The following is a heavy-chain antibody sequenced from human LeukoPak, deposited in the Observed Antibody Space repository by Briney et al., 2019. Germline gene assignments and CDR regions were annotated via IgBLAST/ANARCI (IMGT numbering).Heavy chain of an antibody. Sequence: GSSVKVSCKASGGTFSSYAISWVRQAPGQGLEWMGRIIPILGIANYAQKFQGRVTITADKSTSTAYMELSSLRSEDTAVYYCARSEMATMRPLDYRGQGTLVTVSS. CDR3: ARSEMATMRPLDY. J-gene: IGHJ4*02. V-gene: IGHV1-69*04. D-gene: IGHD5-24*01. CDR2: IIPILGIA. CDR1: GGTFSSYA.